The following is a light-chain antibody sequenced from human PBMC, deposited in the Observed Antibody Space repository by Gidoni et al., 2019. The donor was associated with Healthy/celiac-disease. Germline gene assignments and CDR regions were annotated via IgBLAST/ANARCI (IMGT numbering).Light chain of an antibody. V-gene: IGKV1-12*01. Sequence: DIQMTQSPSSVSASVGDRVTITCRARQGISSWLACYQQKPGKAPKLLIYAASILQSGVPASFRGSGSWTDFTLTISSLQPEDFATYYCQHANSFPLTFGGGTQVEIK. CDR3: QHANSFPLT. CDR1: QGISSW. J-gene: IGKJ4*01. CDR2: AAS.